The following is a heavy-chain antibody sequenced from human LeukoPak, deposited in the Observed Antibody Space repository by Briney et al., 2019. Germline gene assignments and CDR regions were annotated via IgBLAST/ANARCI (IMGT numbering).Heavy chain of an antibody. D-gene: IGHD1-26*01. CDR1: GCTFSSYA. J-gene: IGHJ5*02. CDR2: IWYDASNK. V-gene: IGHV3-33*08. Sequence: GRSLRLSCVASGCTFSSYAMHWVRQAPGKGLEWVAVIWYDASNKYYADSVKGRFTISRDNSKNTLYLQMNSLRDDDTAVYYCVRGVGVSRFNYFDPWGQGTLVTVSS. CDR3: VRGVGVSRFNYFDP.